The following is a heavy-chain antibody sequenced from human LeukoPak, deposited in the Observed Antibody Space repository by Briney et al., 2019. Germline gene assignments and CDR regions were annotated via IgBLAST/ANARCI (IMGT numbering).Heavy chain of an antibody. CDR1: GYTFTSYY. Sequence: GASVKVSCKASGYTFTSYYMHRVRQAPGQGLEWMGIINPSGGSTSYAQKFQGRVTMTRDTSTSTVYMELRSLRSEDTAVYYCARDNNDYGDYERAFDIWGQGTMVTVSS. CDR2: INPSGGST. V-gene: IGHV1-46*01. J-gene: IGHJ3*02. CDR3: ARDNNDYGDYERAFDI. D-gene: IGHD4-17*01.